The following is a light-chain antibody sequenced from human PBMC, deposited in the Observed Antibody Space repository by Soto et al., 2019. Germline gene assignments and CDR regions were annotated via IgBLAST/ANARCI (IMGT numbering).Light chain of an antibody. CDR3: AAWDDSLRGLE. V-gene: IGLV1-44*01. CDR2: NNS. Sequence: QSVLTQPPSASGTPGQMVTISCSGSSSNIGRNTVNWYQQLPGMAPKLLIYNNSQRPSGVPDRFSGSKSGTSASLAISGLQSEDEADYYCAAWDDSLRGLEFGGGTKVTVL. J-gene: IGLJ2*01. CDR1: SSNIGRNT.